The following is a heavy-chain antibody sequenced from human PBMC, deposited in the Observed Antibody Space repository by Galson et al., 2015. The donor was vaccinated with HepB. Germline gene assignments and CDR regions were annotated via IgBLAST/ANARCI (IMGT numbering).Heavy chain of an antibody. Sequence: SVKVSCKASGYSFTDYYITWVRQAPGQGLEWMGSISLYDAKTDYAQKFQGRVTVTTHTSTRTAYMELRSLRSDDTAVYYCARDHITLVQGVPLSVLDYWGQGTLVTVSS. CDR1: GYSFTDYY. CDR3: ARDHITLVQGVPLSVLDY. CDR2: ISLYDAKT. V-gene: IGHV1-18*01. D-gene: IGHD3-10*01. J-gene: IGHJ4*02.